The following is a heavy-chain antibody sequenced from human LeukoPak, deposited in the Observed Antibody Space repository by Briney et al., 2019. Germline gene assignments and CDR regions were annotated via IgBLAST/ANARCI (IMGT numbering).Heavy chain of an antibody. D-gene: IGHD5-24*01. CDR2: VVYSGST. CDR1: GSSISFHY. V-gene: IGHV4-59*08. CDR3: ARHREMDSNDAFDV. J-gene: IGHJ3*01. Sequence: SETLSLPCTVSGSSISFHYRSWIRRPPGKGLKCIGFVVYSGSTNYNPSLKSRVTISIDTSNNQPSMKLSSVTAADTAVYYCARHREMDSNDAFDVWGQGTMVTVSS.